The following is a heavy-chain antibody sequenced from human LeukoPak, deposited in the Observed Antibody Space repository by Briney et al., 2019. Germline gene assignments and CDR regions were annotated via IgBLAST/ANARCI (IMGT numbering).Heavy chain of an antibody. CDR3: ARLSQHYDILTAYSYYFDS. D-gene: IGHD3-9*01. CDR2: IYYSGST. CDR1: GGSISSYY. V-gene: IGHV4-59*08. Sequence: SETLSLTCTVSGGSISSYYWSWIRQPPGKGLEWIGYIYYSGSTNYNPSLKSRVTISVDTTKNHFSLKLSSVTAADTAVYYCARLSQHYDILTAYSYYFDSWGQGTLVTVSS. J-gene: IGHJ4*02.